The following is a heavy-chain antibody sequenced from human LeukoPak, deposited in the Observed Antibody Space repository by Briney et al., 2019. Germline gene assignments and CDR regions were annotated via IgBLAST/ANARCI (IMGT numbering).Heavy chain of an antibody. CDR2: ISSSGSTI. CDR3: TKSPFSGSYRFED. Sequence: GGSLRLSCAASGFTFSDYYMSWIRQAPGKGLEWVSYISSSGSTIYYADSVKGRFSISRANSKNTLWLQMSSLRAEDTAVYFCTKSPFSGSYRFEDWGQGTLVTVSS. CDR1: GFTFSDYY. D-gene: IGHD1-26*01. V-gene: IGHV3-11*01. J-gene: IGHJ4*02.